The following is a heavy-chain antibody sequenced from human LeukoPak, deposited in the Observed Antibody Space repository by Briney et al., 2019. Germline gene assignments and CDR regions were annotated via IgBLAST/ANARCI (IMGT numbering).Heavy chain of an antibody. CDR3: ARDFWRGYYQGCFDP. V-gene: IGHV4-4*07. D-gene: IGHD3-3*01. CDR1: GGSISNFY. Sequence: SETLSLTCTVSGGSISNFYWSWIRQPAGKGLEWIGRIYSSGSTNYNPSLKSRVTMSVDTSKNQLSLKLSSVTAADTAVYYCARDFWRGYYQGCFDPWGQGTLVTVSS. CDR2: IYSSGST. J-gene: IGHJ5*02.